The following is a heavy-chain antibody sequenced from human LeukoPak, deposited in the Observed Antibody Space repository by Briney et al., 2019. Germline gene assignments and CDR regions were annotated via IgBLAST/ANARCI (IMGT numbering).Heavy chain of an antibody. CDR1: GYTFTTYG. CDR3: ARGAHYYYYYYMDV. J-gene: IGHJ6*03. CDR2: ISAYNGNT. Sequence: ASVKVSCKASGYTFTTYGIVWLRQAPGQGLEWMGWISAYNGNTNYAQKLQGRVTMTTDTSTSTAYMELRSLRSDDTAVYYCARGAHYYYYYYMDVWGKGTTVTISS. V-gene: IGHV1-18*01.